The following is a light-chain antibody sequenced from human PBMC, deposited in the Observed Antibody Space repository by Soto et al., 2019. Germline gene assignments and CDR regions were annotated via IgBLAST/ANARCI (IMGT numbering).Light chain of an antibody. CDR1: QSINSS. V-gene: IGKV3-15*01. J-gene: IGKJ1*01. Sequence: EIVMTDSPVTLSVSRWEIATLSCRASQSINSSLAWYQQKPGQAPSLLIYGAFTRATGIPARFSGTGSGTEFTLTISSLQSEDLALHYCQQYNDWPLTFGQATKV. CDR3: QQYNDWPLT. CDR2: GAF.